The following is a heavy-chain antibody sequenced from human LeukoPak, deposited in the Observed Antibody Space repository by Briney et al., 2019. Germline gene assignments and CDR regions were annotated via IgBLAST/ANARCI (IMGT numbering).Heavy chain of an antibody. V-gene: IGHV3-23*01. J-gene: IGHJ3*02. D-gene: IGHD2-2*01. CDR1: GFAFGSEA. CDR2: ISPGGGTT. CDR3: ARVLGYCSSIGCLGRGFDI. Sequence: GGSLRLSCGVSGFAFGSEAMSWVRQSPARGLEWVASISPGGGTTYYADSVKGRFTISRDNSKNTLDLQMGSLRAEDMAVYYCARVLGYCSSIGCLGRGFDIWGQGTMVTVSS.